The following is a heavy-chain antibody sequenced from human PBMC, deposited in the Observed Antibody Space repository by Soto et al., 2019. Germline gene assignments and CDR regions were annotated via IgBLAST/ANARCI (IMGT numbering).Heavy chain of an antibody. D-gene: IGHD3-10*01. Sequence: SETLSLTCTVSGGSISSYYWSWIRQPPGKGLEWIGYIYDSGSTNYNPSLKSRVTISVDTSKNQFSLKPSSVTAADTAVYYCARHSGVRGIIKYYFDYWGQGTLVTVSS. J-gene: IGHJ4*02. CDR2: IYDSGST. V-gene: IGHV4-59*08. CDR1: GGSISSYY. CDR3: ARHSGVRGIIKYYFDY.